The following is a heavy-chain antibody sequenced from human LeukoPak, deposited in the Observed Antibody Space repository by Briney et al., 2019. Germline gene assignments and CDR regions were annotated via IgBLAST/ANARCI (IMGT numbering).Heavy chain of an antibody. CDR2: IYVSGTT. D-gene: IGHD3-10*01. CDR1: GFTVRDSY. CDR3: GRHACGGSPPVN. Sequence: GGSLRLSCAASGFTVRDSYMSWVRQAPGKRLEWLSFIYVSGTTFYAASVKGRFTISRDNSKNTVYIQMNRLRAEDTALYYCGRHACGGSPPVNWGQGTLVTVSS. J-gene: IGHJ4*02. V-gene: IGHV3-53*01.